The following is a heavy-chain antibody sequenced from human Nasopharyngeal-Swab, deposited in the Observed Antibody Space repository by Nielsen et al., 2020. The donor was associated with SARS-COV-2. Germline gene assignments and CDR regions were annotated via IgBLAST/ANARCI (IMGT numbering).Heavy chain of an antibody. CDR2: IDPSDSYT. J-gene: IGHJ3*02. CDR3: AGPSSGWYGAFDI. V-gene: IGHV5-10-1*01. D-gene: IGHD6-19*01. CDR1: GYSFTSYW. Sequence: GESLKISCKGSGYSFTSYWISWVRQMPGKGLEWMGRIDPSDSYTNYSPSFQGHVIISADKSISTAYLQWSSLKASDTAMYYCAGPSSGWYGAFDIWGQGTMVTVSS.